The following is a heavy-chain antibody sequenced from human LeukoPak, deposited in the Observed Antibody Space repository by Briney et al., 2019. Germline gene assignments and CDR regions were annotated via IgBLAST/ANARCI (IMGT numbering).Heavy chain of an antibody. J-gene: IGHJ4*02. V-gene: IGHV3-21*01. CDR1: GFSFSNYG. D-gene: IGHD6-13*01. Sequence: PGGSLRLPCAASGFSFSNYGMNWVRQAPGKGLEWVSSISSSGSYIYYADSVKGRFTISRDNAKNSLYLQMNSLRAEDTAVYYCARVMAAAGTFYFDYWGQGTLVTVSS. CDR3: ARVMAAAGTFYFDY. CDR2: ISSSGSYI.